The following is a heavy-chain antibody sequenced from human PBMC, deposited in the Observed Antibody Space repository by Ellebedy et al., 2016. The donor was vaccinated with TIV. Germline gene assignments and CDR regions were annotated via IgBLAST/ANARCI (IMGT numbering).Heavy chain of an antibody. D-gene: IGHD3-3*01. J-gene: IGHJ4*02. V-gene: IGHV3-7*01. CDR3: ARPRTGFWSSPFDY. CDR1: GFTFSSYW. CDR2: IKQDGSEK. Sequence: GGSLRLSXAASGFTFSSYWMSWVRQAPGKGLEWVANIKQDGSEKYYVDSVKGRFTISGDNAKNSLYLRMNSLRAEDTAVYYCARPRTGFWSSPFDYWGQGTLVTVSS.